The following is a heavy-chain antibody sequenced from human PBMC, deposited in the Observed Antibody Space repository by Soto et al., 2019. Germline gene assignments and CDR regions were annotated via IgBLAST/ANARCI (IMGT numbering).Heavy chain of an antibody. V-gene: IGHV3-30*18. J-gene: IGHJ4*02. CDR1: GFTFSDYA. Sequence: VQLVESGGGVVQPGRSLRLSCAASGFTFSDYAMHWVRQAPGKGLEWVAGVSHDGRNTHYADSVKGRVTISRDRSKNTVSLEMTSLRAEDTAVYYCAKGGRQWLVTSDFNYWGQGALVTVSS. CDR2: VSHDGRNT. D-gene: IGHD6-19*01. CDR3: AKGGRQWLVTSDFNY.